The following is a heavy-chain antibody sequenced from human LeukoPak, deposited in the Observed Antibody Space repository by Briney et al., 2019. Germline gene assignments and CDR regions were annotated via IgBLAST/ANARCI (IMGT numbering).Heavy chain of an antibody. Sequence: GGSLRLSCAASGFTFSDYYMSWIRQAPGRGLEWVSYISSSGSTIYYADSVKGRFTISRDNAKNSLYLQMNSLRAEDTAVYYCARVGEYCSGGSCWFDPWGQGTLVTVSS. J-gene: IGHJ5*02. CDR2: ISSSGSTI. D-gene: IGHD2-15*01. CDR3: ARVGEYCSGGSCWFDP. CDR1: GFTFSDYY. V-gene: IGHV3-11*04.